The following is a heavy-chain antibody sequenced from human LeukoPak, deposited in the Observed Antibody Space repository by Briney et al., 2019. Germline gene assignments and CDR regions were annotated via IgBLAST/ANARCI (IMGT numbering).Heavy chain of an antibody. CDR2: ISGSGGTT. D-gene: IGHD6-13*01. CDR1: GFTFSSYA. J-gene: IGHJ4*02. CDR3: AKEEAFSSSWTDY. V-gene: IGHV3-23*01. Sequence: GGSLRLSCAASGFTFSSYAMSWVRQAPGKGLEWVSTISGSGGTTYYADSVRGRFTISRDNSKNTLYLQMNALRAEDTAVYYCAKEEAFSSSWTDYWGQGTLVTVSS.